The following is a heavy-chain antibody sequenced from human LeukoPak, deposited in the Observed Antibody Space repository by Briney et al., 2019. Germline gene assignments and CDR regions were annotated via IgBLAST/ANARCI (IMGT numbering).Heavy chain of an antibody. Sequence: SETLCLTCTVSGGSISSFYWSRIRQPPGKGLERIGYIYYSGSTNYNPSLKSRVTISVDTSKNQFSLKLSSVTAADTAVYYCARHSSPPYWGQGTLVTVSS. CDR2: IYYSGST. V-gene: IGHV4-59*08. CDR3: ARHSSPPY. J-gene: IGHJ4*02. CDR1: GGSISSFY.